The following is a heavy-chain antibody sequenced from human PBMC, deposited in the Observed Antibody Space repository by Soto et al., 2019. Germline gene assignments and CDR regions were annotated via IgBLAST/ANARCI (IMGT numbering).Heavy chain of an antibody. CDR1: GDPITSYF. Sequence: PSETLSLTCNVSGDPITSYFWTWIRQPAGKGLEWIGHVFPGGPTSHNSSLKSRVSMSIDTSKNQFSLTLTSVTAADTAVYYCARTLSGFTYGSRQFYFDYWGQGTLVTVYS. J-gene: IGHJ4*02. CDR3: ARTLSGFTYGSRQFYFDY. V-gene: IGHV4-4*07. CDR2: VFPGGPT. D-gene: IGHD3-10*01.